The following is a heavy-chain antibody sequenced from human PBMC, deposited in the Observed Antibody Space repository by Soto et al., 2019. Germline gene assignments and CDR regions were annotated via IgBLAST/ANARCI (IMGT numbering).Heavy chain of an antibody. CDR3: ARNPRGTAVAGILEFDP. V-gene: IGHV3-11*05. J-gene: IGHJ5*02. CDR2: ISSSSSYT. CDR1: GFTFSDYY. D-gene: IGHD6-19*01. Sequence: QVQLVESGGGLVKPGGSLRLSCAASGFTFSDYYMSWIRQAPGKGLEWVSYISSSSSYTNYADSVKGRFTISRDNAKNSLYLQMNSLRAEDTAVYYCARNPRGTAVAGILEFDPWGQGTLVTVSS.